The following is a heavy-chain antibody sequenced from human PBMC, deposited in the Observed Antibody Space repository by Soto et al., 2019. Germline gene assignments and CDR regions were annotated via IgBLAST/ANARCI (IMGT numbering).Heavy chain of an antibody. Sequence: QVQLVQSGTEVKKPGASVKVSCKASGYTFNSYDISWVRQAPGQGLEWLGWIRPYNGDAVYALKLQGRVTMTTDTSTNTAYMDLRGLRSDDTAVYYCARSLGYWIEFWGQGTLVTVSS. V-gene: IGHV1-18*01. CDR2: IRPYNGDA. J-gene: IGHJ4*02. D-gene: IGHD2-15*01. CDR3: ARSLGYWIEF. CDR1: GYTFNSYD.